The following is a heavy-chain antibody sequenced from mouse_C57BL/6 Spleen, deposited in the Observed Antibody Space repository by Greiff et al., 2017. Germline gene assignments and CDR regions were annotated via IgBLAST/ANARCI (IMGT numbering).Heavy chain of an antibody. CDR1: GYTFTSYW. Sequence: QVQLQQPGAELVKPGASVKLSCKASGYTFTSYWMHWVKQRPGQGLEWIGMIHPNSGRTNYNEKFKSKATLTVDKSSSTAYMQLSSLTSEDSAVYYGAREGYYGGGYWYFDVWGTGTTVTVSS. J-gene: IGHJ1*03. CDR2: IHPNSGRT. CDR3: AREGYYGGGYWYFDV. V-gene: IGHV1-64*01. D-gene: IGHD1-1*02.